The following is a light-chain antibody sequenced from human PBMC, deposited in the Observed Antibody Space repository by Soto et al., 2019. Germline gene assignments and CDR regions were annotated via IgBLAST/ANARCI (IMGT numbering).Light chain of an antibody. CDR3: QQTNTFLPLT. Sequence: DIQMTQSPSSVSAFVGDRVTITCRASQGINNWVHWFQQQPWKSPKLLMSGAYTLQSRIPSRFSGGGSRTRFTLIISSLQPEDFATYYCQQTNTFLPLTFGGGTKV. V-gene: IGKV1-12*01. J-gene: IGKJ4*01. CDR2: GAY. CDR1: QGINNW.